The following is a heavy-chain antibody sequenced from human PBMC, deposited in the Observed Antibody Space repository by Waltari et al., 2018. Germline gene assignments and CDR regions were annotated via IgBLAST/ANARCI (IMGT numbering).Heavy chain of an antibody. Sequence: EVQLVESGGALVQPGGSLRLSCAASGFTFSTKWLHWVRHAHGKELGLVSRINSDGSRANYADSVKGRFTISRDNAKNILYLQMSSLRVEDTAVYYCVRITGSSFDYWGQGALVTVSS. CDR1: GFTFSTKW. CDR3: VRITGSSFDY. J-gene: IGHJ4*02. CDR2: INSDGSRA. V-gene: IGHV3-74*01. D-gene: IGHD1-20*01.